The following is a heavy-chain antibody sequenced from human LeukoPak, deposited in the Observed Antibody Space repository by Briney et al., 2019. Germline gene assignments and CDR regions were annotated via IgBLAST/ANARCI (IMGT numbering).Heavy chain of an antibody. CDR3: ARDFVVPAAMGYYGMDV. CDR1: GYTFTSYG. J-gene: IGHJ6*02. Sequence: ASVKVSCKASGYTFTSYGISWVRQAPGQGLEWMGWISAYNGNTNYAQKLQGRVTMTTDTSTSTAYMELRSLRSDDTAVYYCARDFVVPAAMGYYGMDVWGQGTTVTVSS. V-gene: IGHV1-18*01. D-gene: IGHD2-2*01. CDR2: ISAYNGNT.